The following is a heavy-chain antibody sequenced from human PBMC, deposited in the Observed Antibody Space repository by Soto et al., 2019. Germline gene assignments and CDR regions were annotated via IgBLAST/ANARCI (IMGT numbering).Heavy chain of an antibody. J-gene: IGHJ6*02. CDR2: IIPTLGTP. D-gene: IGHD3-3*01. V-gene: IGHV1-69*01. CDR3: ARAAFRSGYYGYYYGMDV. CDR1: GGTFSTHA. Sequence: QVQLVQSGAEVKKPGSSVKVSCKASGGTFSTHAISWVRQAPGQGLEWLGGIIPTLGTPNYAQKFQGRVTVTADEYTITAYMELSRLTSEDTAVYYCARAAFRSGYYGYYYGMDVWGQGTAVNV.